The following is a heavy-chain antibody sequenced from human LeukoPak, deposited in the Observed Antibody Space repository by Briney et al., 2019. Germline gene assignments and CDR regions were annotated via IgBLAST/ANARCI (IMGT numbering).Heavy chain of an antibody. V-gene: IGHV5-51*01. Sequence: GESLKICCKGSGYSFTSYWIAWVRQMPGKGLEWMGIIYPGDSDTRYSPSFQGQVTISADKSISTAYLQWSSLKASDTAMYYCARWGLAVIGISPGFDYWGQGTLVTVSS. CDR1: GYSFTSYW. D-gene: IGHD6-19*01. J-gene: IGHJ4*02. CDR3: ARWGLAVIGISPGFDY. CDR2: IYPGDSDT.